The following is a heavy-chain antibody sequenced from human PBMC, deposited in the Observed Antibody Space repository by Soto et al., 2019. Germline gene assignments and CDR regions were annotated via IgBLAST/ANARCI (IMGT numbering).Heavy chain of an antibody. CDR3: ARVTFDYYGSGSYPWFDP. CDR2: IYYSGST. CDR1: GGSISSYY. J-gene: IGHJ5*02. Sequence: SETLSLTCTVSGGSISSYYWSWIRQPPGKGLEWIGYIYYSGSTNYNPSLKSRVTISVDTSKNQFSLKLSSVTAADMAVYYCARVTFDYYGSGSYPWFDPWGQGTLVTVSS. D-gene: IGHD3-10*01. V-gene: IGHV4-59*01.